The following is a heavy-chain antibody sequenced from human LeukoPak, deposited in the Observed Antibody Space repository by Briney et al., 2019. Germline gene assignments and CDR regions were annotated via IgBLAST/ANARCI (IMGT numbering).Heavy chain of an antibody. V-gene: IGHV1-46*01. CDR2: INPSGGST. D-gene: IGHD1-7*01. CDR1: GYTFTSYY. J-gene: IGHJ4*02. Sequence: ASVKVSCKASGYTFTSYYMDWVRQGPGQGLEWMGIINPSGGSTSYAQKFQGRVTMTRDMSTSTVYMELSSLRSDDTAVYYCALRTYSFAYWGQGTLVTVSS. CDR3: ALRTYSFAY.